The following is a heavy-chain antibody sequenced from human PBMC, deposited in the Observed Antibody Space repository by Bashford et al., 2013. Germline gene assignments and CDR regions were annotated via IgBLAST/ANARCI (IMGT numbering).Heavy chain of an antibody. Sequence: SVKVSCKASGGMLTNYGISWVRQVPGQGLEWMGGIVPLSGTTAYEQKFQARVRITADESTSTAYMELSSLRYEDTAMYYCASIGYCNAGSCYSGVDYWGQEPWSPSPQ. J-gene: IGHJ4*01. D-gene: IGHD2-15*01. CDR2: IVPLSGTT. V-gene: IGHV1-69*13. CDR3: ASIGYCNAGSCYSGVDY. CDR1: GGMLTNYG.